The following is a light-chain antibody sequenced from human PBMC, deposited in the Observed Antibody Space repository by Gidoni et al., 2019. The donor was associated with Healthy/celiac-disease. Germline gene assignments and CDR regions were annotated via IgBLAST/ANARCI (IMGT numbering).Light chain of an antibody. V-gene: IGKV3-20*01. Sequence: ALTQSPGTLSLSPGERATLSCRASQSVSSSYLAWYQQKPGQAPRLLIYGASSRATGIPDRFSGSGSGTDFTLTISRLDPEDFAVYYCQQYGSSPFTFXPXTKVDIK. CDR2: GAS. CDR1: QSVSSSY. J-gene: IGKJ3*01. CDR3: QQYGSSPFT.